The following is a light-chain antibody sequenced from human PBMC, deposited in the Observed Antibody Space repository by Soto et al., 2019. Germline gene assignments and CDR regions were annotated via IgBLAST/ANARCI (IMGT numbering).Light chain of an antibody. CDR2: NAS. CDR1: HDITNF. CDR3: QQYNSYST. Sequence: DIQMTQSPSSLSASVGDSVTITCQASHDITNFLNWYQQKPGKAPNLLIYNASNLETGVPSRFTGSGSGTDFTFTISSLQPEDIATYYCQQYNSYSTFGGGTKVEIK. V-gene: IGKV1-33*01. J-gene: IGKJ4*01.